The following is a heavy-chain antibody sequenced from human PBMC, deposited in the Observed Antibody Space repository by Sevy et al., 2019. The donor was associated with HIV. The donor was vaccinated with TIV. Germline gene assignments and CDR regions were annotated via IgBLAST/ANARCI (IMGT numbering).Heavy chain of an antibody. CDR2: VSYDGGNR. Sequence: GGSLRLSCAASAFTFSTYAMHWVRQAPGKGLEWVAVVSYDGGNRHYAVSVKGRFTISRDNSKNTLYLQMNSLRGEDTAVYYCAKDAGGCSGGNCYWATNYYGMDVWGQGTTVTVSS. CDR3: AKDAGGCSGGNCYWATNYYGMDV. V-gene: IGHV3-30*18. CDR1: AFTFSTYA. D-gene: IGHD2-15*01. J-gene: IGHJ6*02.